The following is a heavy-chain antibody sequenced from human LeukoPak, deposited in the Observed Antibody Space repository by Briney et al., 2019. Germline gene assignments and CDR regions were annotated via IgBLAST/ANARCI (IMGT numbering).Heavy chain of an antibody. J-gene: IGHJ4*02. CDR3: AKDGQLWLRYSYFDH. CDR2: IIGSGIDT. D-gene: IGHD3-16*02. CDR1: GFTFSSCA. Sequence: GGSLRLSCAAAGFTFSSCAMSWVLQAPGKGLGGVSAIIGSGIDTYYADTVKGGFTTSRDSSKKTLYLHIHTLRAEHTAVYFCAKDGQLWLRYSYFDHWGQGTVVTVSS. V-gene: IGHV3-23*01.